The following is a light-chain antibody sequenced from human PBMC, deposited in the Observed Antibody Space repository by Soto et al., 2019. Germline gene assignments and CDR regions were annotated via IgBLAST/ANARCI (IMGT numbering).Light chain of an antibody. CDR3: QTWGTGSVV. CDR2: LNSDGSH. J-gene: IGLJ2*01. V-gene: IGLV4-69*01. Sequence: QLVLTQSPSASASLGASVKLTCTLSSGHSNYAIAWHQQQPEKGPRYLMKLNSDGSHSKGDGIPDRFSASSSGAEHYLTISSLQSEDEADYYCQTWGTGSVVFGGGTKLTVL. CDR1: SGHSNYA.